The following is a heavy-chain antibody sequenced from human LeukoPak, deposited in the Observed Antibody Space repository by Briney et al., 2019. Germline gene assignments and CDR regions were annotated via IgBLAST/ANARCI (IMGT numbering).Heavy chain of an antibody. V-gene: IGHV4-39*01. J-gene: IGHJ4*02. Sequence: SETLSLTCNVSGGSFSSSSYYWGWIRQPPGKGLEWIGSIYYSGSTYYNPSLKSRVTISVDTSKNQFSLKLNSVTAADTAVYYCARHKASGSYYPYYFDYWGQGTLVTVSS. CDR1: GGSFSSSSYY. CDR2: IYYSGST. CDR3: ARHKASGSYYPYYFDY. D-gene: IGHD1-26*01.